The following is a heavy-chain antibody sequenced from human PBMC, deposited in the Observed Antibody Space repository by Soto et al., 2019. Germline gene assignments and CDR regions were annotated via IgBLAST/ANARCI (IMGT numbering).Heavy chain of an antibody. CDR3: ARGGVDYYDSSGYYFSPYYFDY. D-gene: IGHD3-22*01. CDR1: GGSISSGDNY. CDR2: TYHSGNP. Sequence: SETLSLTCSVSGGSISSGDNYWSWIRQHPGKALEWIGHTYHSGNPYYNPSLKSRVIISVVRSKKQYSLRLSSVTAADTAVYNCARGGVDYYDSSGYYFSPYYFDYWGQGTLVTVSS. J-gene: IGHJ4*02. V-gene: IGHV4-30-2*01.